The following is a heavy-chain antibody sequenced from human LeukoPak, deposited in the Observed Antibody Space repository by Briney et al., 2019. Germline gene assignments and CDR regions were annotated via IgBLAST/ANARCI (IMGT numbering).Heavy chain of an antibody. V-gene: IGHV4-61*02. CDR3: ARGPYSYDSPGAFDI. CDR2: ISSSGST. Sequence: SETLSLTCTVSGDSISSGDYYWSWIRQPAGKGLEWIGRISSSGSTNYNPSLKSRVTISVDTSKNQFSLKLSSVTAADTAVYFCARGPYSYDSPGAFDIWGQGTMVTVSS. D-gene: IGHD3-22*01. CDR1: GDSISSGDYY. J-gene: IGHJ3*02.